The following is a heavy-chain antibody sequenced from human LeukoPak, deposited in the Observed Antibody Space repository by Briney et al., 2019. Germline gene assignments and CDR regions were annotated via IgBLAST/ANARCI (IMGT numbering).Heavy chain of an antibody. D-gene: IGHD4-17*01. V-gene: IGHV3-66*01. CDR1: GFTVSSNY. CDR2: IYSGGST. J-gene: IGHJ4*02. Sequence: PGGSLRLSCAASGFTVSSNYMSWVRQAPGKGLEWVSVIYSGGSTYYADSVKGRFTISRDNSKNTLYLQMNSLRAEDTAVYYCASLSYGDYDFDYWGQGTLDTVSS. CDR3: ASLSYGDYDFDY.